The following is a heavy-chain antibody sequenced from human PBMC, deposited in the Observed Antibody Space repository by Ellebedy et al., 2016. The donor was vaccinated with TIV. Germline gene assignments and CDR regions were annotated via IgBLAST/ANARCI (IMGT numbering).Heavy chain of an antibody. CDR2: ISWNGGST. D-gene: IGHD6-19*01. Sequence: SLKISCAASRFTFENYAMHWVRQAPGKGLEWVSGISWNGGSTAYVDSVKGRFTISRDNAKNSLYLQMNSLRAEDTALYYCAKGGGIVVAGDYYYYGMDVWGQGTTVTVSS. J-gene: IGHJ6*02. CDR3: AKGGGIVVAGDYYYYGMDV. V-gene: IGHV3-9*01. CDR1: RFTFENYA.